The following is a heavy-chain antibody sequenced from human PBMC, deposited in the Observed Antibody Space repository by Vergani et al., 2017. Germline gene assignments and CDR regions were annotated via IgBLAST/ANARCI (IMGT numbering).Heavy chain of an antibody. V-gene: IGHV3-30-3*01. CDR2: ISYDGSNK. J-gene: IGHJ5*02. CDR1: GFTFSSYA. Sequence: QVQLVESGGGVVQPGRSLRLSCAASGFTFSSYAMHWVRQAPGKGLEWVAVISYDGSNKYYADSVKGRFTISRDNPKNTLYLQMNSLRAEDTAVYYCARDPTLADRHCSSTSCYEGGGGFDPWGQGTLVTVSS. CDR3: ARDPTLADRHCSSTSCYEGGGGFDP. D-gene: IGHD2-2*01.